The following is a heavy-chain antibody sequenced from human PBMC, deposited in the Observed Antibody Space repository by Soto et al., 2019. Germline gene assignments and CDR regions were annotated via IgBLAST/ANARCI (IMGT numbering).Heavy chain of an antibody. V-gene: IGHV1-46*01. D-gene: IGHD6-6*01. CDR2: INPSGGST. Sequence: QVQLVQSGAEVKKPGASVKVSCKASGYTFTSYDMHWVRQAPGPGLEWMGIINPSGGSTSYAQKFQGRVTMTRDTSTSTVYMELSSLRSEDTAEYYGARCGQSHVQNWFDPWGQGTLVTVSS. CDR1: GYTFTSYD. J-gene: IGHJ5*02. CDR3: ARCGQSHVQNWFDP.